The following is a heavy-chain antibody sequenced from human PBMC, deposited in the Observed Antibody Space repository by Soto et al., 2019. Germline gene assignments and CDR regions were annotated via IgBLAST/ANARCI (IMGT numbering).Heavy chain of an antibody. CDR1: GGTFSSYT. CDR2: IIPILGIA. CDR3: ARTIAARLDYYYYMDV. V-gene: IGHV1-69*02. D-gene: IGHD6-6*01. J-gene: IGHJ6*03. Sequence: QVQLVQSGAEVKKPGSSVKVSCKASGGTFSSYTISWVRQAPGQGLEWMGRIIPILGIANYAQKFQGRVTITADKSTSTADMELSSLRSEDTAVYYCARTIAARLDYYYYMDVWGKGTTVTVSS.